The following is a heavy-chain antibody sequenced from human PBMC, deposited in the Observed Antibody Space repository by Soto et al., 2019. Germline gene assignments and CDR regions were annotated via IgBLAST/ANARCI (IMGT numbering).Heavy chain of an antibody. CDR3: ATYRTFFQI. J-gene: IGHJ3*02. V-gene: IGHV4-30-2*01. Sequence: SETLSRTCVVSGGCLSGGYYSWSWIRQPPGKGLEWIGFIYNSGSTYYNSSLKSRVTISVDRSKNHFFLNLTSVTAADTAVYYCATYRTFFQICRQGTKVT. CDR1: GGCLSGGYYS. CDR2: IYNSGST. D-gene: IGHD1-1*01.